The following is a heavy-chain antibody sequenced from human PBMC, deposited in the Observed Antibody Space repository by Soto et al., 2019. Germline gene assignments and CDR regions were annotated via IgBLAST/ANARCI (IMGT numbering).Heavy chain of an antibody. CDR2: INAGNGNT. J-gene: IGHJ5*02. D-gene: IGHD6-19*01. Sequence: ASVKVSCKASGYTFTSYAMHWVRQAPGQRLEWMGWINAGNGNTKYSQKFQGRVTITRDTSASTAYMELSSLRSEDTAVYYCARVLRAVAGLDPRGQGTLVTVSS. CDR1: GYTFTSYA. CDR3: ARVLRAVAGLDP. V-gene: IGHV1-3*01.